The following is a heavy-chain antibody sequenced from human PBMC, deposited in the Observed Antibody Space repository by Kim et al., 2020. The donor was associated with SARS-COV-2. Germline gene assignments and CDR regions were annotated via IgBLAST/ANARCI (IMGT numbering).Heavy chain of an antibody. CDR2: MNPNSGNT. CDR3: AGGGVGRYYYYGMDV. CDR1: GYTFTSYD. V-gene: IGHV1-8*01. J-gene: IGHJ6*02. Sequence: ASVKVSCKASGYTFTSYDINWVRQATGQGLEWMGWMNPNSGNTGYAQKFQGRVTMTRNTTISTAYMELSSLRSEDTAVYYCAGGGVGRYYYYGMDVWGQGTTVTVSS.